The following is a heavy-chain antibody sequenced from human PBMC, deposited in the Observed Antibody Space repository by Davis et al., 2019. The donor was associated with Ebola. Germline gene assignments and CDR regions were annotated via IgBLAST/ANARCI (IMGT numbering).Heavy chain of an antibody. CDR3: ARGNAFDI. J-gene: IGHJ3*02. CDR2: INHSGST. CDR1: GGAFSGYY. V-gene: IGHV4-34*01. Sequence: MPSETLSLTCAVHGGAFSGYYWSWIRKPPGKGLEWIGEINHSGSTNYNPSLKSRVTISVDTSKNQFSLKLSSVTAADTAVYYCARGNAFDIWGQGKMVTVSS.